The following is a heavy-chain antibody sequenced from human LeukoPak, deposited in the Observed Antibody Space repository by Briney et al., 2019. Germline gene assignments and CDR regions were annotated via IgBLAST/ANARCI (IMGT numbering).Heavy chain of an antibody. CDR2: IKQDGSEK. J-gene: IGHJ4*02. CDR3: ARDLGYDSSGYYPDY. D-gene: IGHD3-22*01. V-gene: IGHV3-7*03. Sequence: GGSLRLSCAASGFTFSNYWMSWVRQAPGKGLEWVANIKQDGSEKDYVDSVKGRFTISRDNAKNSLYLQVNSLRSDDTAVYYCARDLGYDSSGYYPDYWGQGTLVTVSS. CDR1: GFTFSNYW.